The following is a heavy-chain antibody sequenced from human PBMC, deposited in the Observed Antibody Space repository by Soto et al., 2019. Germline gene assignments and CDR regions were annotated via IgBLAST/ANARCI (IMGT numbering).Heavy chain of an antibody. V-gene: IGHV3-15*01. J-gene: IGHJ4*02. CDR2: IKSKTDGGTT. CDR3: TTDPNYYDFWSGYYYVDY. D-gene: IGHD3-3*01. Sequence: PGGSLRLSCAASGFTFSNAWMSWVRQAPGKGLEWVGRIKSKTDGGTTDYAAPVKGRFTISRDDSKNTLYLQMNSLKTEDTAVYXCTTDPNYYDFWSGYYYVDYWGQGTLVTVSS. CDR1: GFTFSNAW.